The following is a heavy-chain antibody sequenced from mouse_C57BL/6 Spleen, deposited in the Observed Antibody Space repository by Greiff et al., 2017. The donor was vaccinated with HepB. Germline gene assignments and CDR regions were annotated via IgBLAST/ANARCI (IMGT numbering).Heavy chain of an antibody. CDR1: GYTFTDYE. CDR2: IDPETGGT. V-gene: IGHV1-15*01. CDR3: TRREVVAPNYFDY. D-gene: IGHD1-1*01. Sequence: QVQLQQSGAELVRPGASVTLSCKASGYTFTDYEMHWVKQTPVHGLEWIGAIDPETGGTAYNQKFKGKAILTADKSSSTAYMELRSLTSEDSAVYYCTRREVVAPNYFDYWGQGTTLTVAS. J-gene: IGHJ2*01.